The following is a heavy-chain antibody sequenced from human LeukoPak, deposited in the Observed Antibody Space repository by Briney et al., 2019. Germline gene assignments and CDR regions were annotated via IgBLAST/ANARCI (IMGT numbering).Heavy chain of an antibody. CDR3: ARDSNYDILTGYYSYDFDY. J-gene: IGHJ4*02. Sequence: PGGSLRLSCAASGFTFSSYSMNWVRQAPGKGLEWVSSISSSSSYIYYADSVKGRFTISRDNAKNSLYLQMNSLRAEDTAVYYCARDSNYDILTGYYSYDFDYWGQGTLVTVSS. CDR1: GFTFSSYS. D-gene: IGHD3-9*01. V-gene: IGHV3-21*01. CDR2: ISSSSSYI.